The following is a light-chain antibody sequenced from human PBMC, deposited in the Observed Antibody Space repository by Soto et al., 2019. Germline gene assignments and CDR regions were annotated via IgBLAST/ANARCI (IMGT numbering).Light chain of an antibody. CDR1: SRDVGGYNY. J-gene: IGLJ2*01. V-gene: IGLV2-11*01. Sequence: QSALTQPRSVSGSLGQSVTISCTGTSRDVGGYNYVSWYQQHPGKAPKIVIYGVFRRPSGVPGRFSGSKSGNTASLTISGLQADDEGDYYCSSYAGSSIISGGGTKLPVL. CDR3: SSYAGSSII. CDR2: GVF.